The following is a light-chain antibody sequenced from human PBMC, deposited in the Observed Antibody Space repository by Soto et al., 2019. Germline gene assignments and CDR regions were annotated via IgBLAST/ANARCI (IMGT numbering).Light chain of an antibody. J-gene: IGLJ2*01. CDR2: DDN. V-gene: IGLV3-21*02. CDR3: QVWDRSSDLPL. Sequence: SYELTQSPSVSVAPGQTARITCGGNNNGIKGVHWYQQKPGQAPVLLVRDDNDRPSGIPERFSGSNSGKAATLTSNRVEGGDEGDYYCQVWDRSSDLPLFGGGTKVTVL. CDR1: NNGIKG.